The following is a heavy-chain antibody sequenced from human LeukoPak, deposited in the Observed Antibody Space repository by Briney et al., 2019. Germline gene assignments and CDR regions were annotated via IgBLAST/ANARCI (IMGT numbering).Heavy chain of an antibody. CDR2: IQYDRTNE. CDR3: ARGERAFYSGYDISHLPTSNFDY. J-gene: IGHJ4*02. Sequence: GGSLRLSCAASAFTFSSYGMHWVRQAPGKGLEWVAYIQYDRTNEQYAHSVKGRFPISRDNSNNILYLQMNSLRTEDTAVYYCARGERAFYSGYDISHLPTSNFDYWGQGTLVTVSS. CDR1: AFTFSSYG. V-gene: IGHV3-30*02. D-gene: IGHD5-12*01.